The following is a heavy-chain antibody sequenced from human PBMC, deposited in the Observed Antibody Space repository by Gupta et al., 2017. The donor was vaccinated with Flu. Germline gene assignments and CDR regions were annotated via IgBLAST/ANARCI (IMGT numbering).Heavy chain of an antibody. CDR3: ARDSRGSFDY. CDR2: ISHHDI. J-gene: IGHJ4*02. CDR1: CFTFSPNS. Sequence: EVTLGEAGGGCVQPGGSLRLRSDVSCFTFSPNSMNWVRQAPGKVLEWIAYISHHDIYYTDSVKGRFTISRDNAKSSLYLQMNSLRHEDTDVYYCARDSRGSFDYGGQGTMVTVSS. V-gene: IGHV3-48*02.